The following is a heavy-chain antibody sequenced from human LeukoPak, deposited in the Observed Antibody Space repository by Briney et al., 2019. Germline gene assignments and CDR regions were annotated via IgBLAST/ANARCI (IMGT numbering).Heavy chain of an antibody. V-gene: IGHV3-7*01. CDR2: IKQDGTVK. J-gene: IGHJ4*02. CDR1: GFTFSSYW. D-gene: IGHD3-10*01. CDR3: ARDYYASGGFDY. Sequence: GGSLRLSCAASGFTFSSYWMNWVRQAPGKGLEWVANIKQDGTVKYYVDSVKGRFTISRDNAKNSLYLQMDSLRAEDTAVYYCARDYYASGGFDYWGQGTLVTVAS.